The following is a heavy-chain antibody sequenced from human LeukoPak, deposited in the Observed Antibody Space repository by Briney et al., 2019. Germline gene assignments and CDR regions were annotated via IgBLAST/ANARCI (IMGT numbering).Heavy chain of an antibody. D-gene: IGHD4-17*01. CDR1: GFTFSSYW. Sequence: GGSLRLFCAVSGFTFSSYWMSWVRQAPGKGLEWVANIKQDGSEKYYVDSVKGRFTISRDNAKNSLYLQMSSLRAEDTAVYFCARGQTTVTNWGQGTLVTVSS. CDR3: ARGQTTVTN. CDR2: IKQDGSEK. J-gene: IGHJ4*02. V-gene: IGHV3-7*03.